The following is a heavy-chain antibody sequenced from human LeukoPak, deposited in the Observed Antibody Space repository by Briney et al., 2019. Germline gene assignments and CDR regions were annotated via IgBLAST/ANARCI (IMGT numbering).Heavy chain of an antibody. J-gene: IGHJ5*02. CDR3: ARSQIAVAGTNWFDP. D-gene: IGHD6-19*01. CDR1: GGSISSGGYY. V-gene: IGHV4-31*03. Sequence: KSSETLSLTCTVSGGSISSGGYYWRWIRQHPGKGLESNGYIYYSGSSYYNPSLKIRVTISVDTSKTQFSLKLSSVTAADTAVYYCARSQIAVAGTNWFDPWGQGTLVTVSS. CDR2: IYYSGSS.